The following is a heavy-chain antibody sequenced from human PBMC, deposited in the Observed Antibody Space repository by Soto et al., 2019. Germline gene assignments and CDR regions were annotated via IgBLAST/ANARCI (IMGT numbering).Heavy chain of an antibody. D-gene: IGHD6-19*01. V-gene: IGHV3-23*01. CDR1: GFTFSSYA. CDR3: AKSFRGAVEFFDY. J-gene: IGHJ4*02. Sequence: EVQLLESGGGLVQPGGSLKLSCAASGFTFSSYAMSWVRQAPGKGLEWVSAISGSGGSTYNADSVKGRFTISRDNSKNTLYLQMNSLRAEDTAVYYCAKSFRGAVEFFDYWGQGTLVTVSS. CDR2: ISGSGGST.